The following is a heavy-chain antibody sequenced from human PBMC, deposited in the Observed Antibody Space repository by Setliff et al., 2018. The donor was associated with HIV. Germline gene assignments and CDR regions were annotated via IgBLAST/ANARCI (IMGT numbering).Heavy chain of an antibody. D-gene: IGHD1-26*01. CDR3: ARGMGGSQVGGDAFDI. CDR2: INHSGST. CDR1: GGSFSGFY. Sequence: PSETLSLTCAVYGGSFSGFYWNWIRQPPGKGLEWIGEINHSGSTNYNPSLKSRVTISVDTSKNHLSLKLSSVTAADTAVYYCARGMGGSQVGGDAFDIWGQGTTVTVSS. V-gene: IGHV4-34*01. J-gene: IGHJ3*02.